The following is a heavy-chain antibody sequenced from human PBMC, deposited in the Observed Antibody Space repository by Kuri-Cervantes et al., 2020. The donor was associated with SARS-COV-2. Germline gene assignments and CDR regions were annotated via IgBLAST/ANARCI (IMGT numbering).Heavy chain of an antibody. CDR1: GVSISHGSYS. CDR2: LDTSGTT. D-gene: IGHD3-3*01. V-gene: IGHV4-61*09. CDR3: ARGLWNGLHEN. J-gene: IGHJ4*02. Sequence: SETLSLTCDVSGVSISHGSYSWSWIRQPAGKGLEWIGHLDTSGTTTYNPSLKSRVTISLDTSKNQFSLKLSSVTAADTAVYYCARGLWNGLHENWGQGTLVTVSS.